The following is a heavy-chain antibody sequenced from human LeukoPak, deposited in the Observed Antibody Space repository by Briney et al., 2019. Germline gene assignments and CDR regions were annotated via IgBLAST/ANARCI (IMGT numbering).Heavy chain of an antibody. J-gene: IGHJ3*02. CDR3: AKGRFYDFWSGYGDDAFDI. CDR1: GFTFSSYA. Sequence: GGSLRLSCAASGFTFSSYAMSWVRQAPGKGLEWVSAISGSGCSTYYADSVKGRFTISRDNSKNTLYLQMNSLRAEDTAVYYCAKGRFYDFWSGYGDDAFDIWGQGTMVTVSS. CDR2: ISGSGCST. V-gene: IGHV3-23*01. D-gene: IGHD3-3*01.